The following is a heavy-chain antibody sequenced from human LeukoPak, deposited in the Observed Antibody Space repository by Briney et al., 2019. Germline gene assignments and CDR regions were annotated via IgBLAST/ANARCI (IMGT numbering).Heavy chain of an antibody. D-gene: IGHD1-14*01. Sequence: ASVKVSCKVSGYTLTELSMHWVRQAPGQGLEWMGIINPSGGSTSYAQKFQGRVTMTRDTSTSTVYMELSSLRSEDTAVYYCARGLSRNDAFDIWGQGTMVTVSS. CDR1: GYTLTELS. CDR2: INPSGGST. CDR3: ARGLSRNDAFDI. J-gene: IGHJ3*02. V-gene: IGHV1-46*01.